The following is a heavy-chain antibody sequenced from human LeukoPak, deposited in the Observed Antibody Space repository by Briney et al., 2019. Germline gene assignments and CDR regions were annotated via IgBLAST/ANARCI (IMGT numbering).Heavy chain of an antibody. Sequence: ASVKVSCKASGYMFTTSFMHWVRQAPGQGLEWMGRINPNSGGTNYAQKFQGRVTMTRDTSISTAYMELSRLRSDDTAVYYCARDEYYDFWSGYYTGGWFDPWGQGTLVTVSS. CDR3: ARDEYYDFWSGYYTGGWFDP. CDR2: INPNSGGT. D-gene: IGHD3-3*01. V-gene: IGHV1-2*06. CDR1: GYMFTTSF. J-gene: IGHJ5*02.